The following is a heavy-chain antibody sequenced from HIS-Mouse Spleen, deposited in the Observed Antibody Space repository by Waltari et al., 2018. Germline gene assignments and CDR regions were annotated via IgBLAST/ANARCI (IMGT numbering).Heavy chain of an antibody. Sequence: QVQLVESGGVVVQPGRSLRLSCSASGFRFVSYCMPWVRQAPGKGRGWVAVISYDGSNKYYADSVKGRFTISRDNSKNTLYLQMNSLRAEDTAVYYCVVSGSWGQGTMVTVSS. CDR2: ISYDGSNK. D-gene: IGHD1-26*01. V-gene: IGHV3-30*03. J-gene: IGHJ3*01. CDR3: VVSGS. CDR1: GFRFVSYC.